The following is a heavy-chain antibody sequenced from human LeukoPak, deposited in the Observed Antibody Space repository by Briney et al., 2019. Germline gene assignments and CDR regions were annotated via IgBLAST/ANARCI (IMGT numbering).Heavy chain of an antibody. V-gene: IGHV3-74*01. J-gene: IGHJ6*03. CDR3: ARDGYYGSGSKSYYYYYMDV. Sequence: GGSLRLSCAASGFTFSSYWMHWVRQAPGKGLVWVSRINSDGSSTSYADSVKGRFTISRDNAKNTLYLQMNSLRAEDTAVYYCARDGYYGSGSKSYYYYYMDVWGKGTTVTVSS. D-gene: IGHD3-10*01. CDR1: GFTFSSYW. CDR2: INSDGSST.